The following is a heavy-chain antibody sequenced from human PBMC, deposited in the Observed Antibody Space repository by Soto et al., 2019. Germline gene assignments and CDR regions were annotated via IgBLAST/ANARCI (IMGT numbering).Heavy chain of an antibody. CDR3: AKTVGGYRGSSYYYGMDV. J-gene: IGHJ6*02. CDR1: GFTFSSYG. CDR2: ISYDGSNK. D-gene: IGHD3-16*01. Sequence: GGSLRLSCAASGFTFSSYGMHWVRQAPGKGLEWVAVISYDGSNKYYADSVKGRFTISRDNSKNALYLQMNSLRAEDTAVYYCAKTVGGYRGSSYYYGMDVWGQGTTVTVSS. V-gene: IGHV3-30*18.